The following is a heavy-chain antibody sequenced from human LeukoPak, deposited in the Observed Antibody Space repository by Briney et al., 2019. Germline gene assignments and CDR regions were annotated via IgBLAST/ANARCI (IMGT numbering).Heavy chain of an antibody. J-gene: IGHJ4*02. CDR3: ARDFQSHSSPIYYFDC. CDR1: GYTFTSYY. Sequence: ASVKVSCKASGYTFTSYYMHWVRQAPGQGLEWMGIINPSGGSTSYAQKFQGRVTMTRDTSTSTVYMELSSLRSEDTAVYYCARDFQSHSSPIYYFDCWGQGTLVTVSS. V-gene: IGHV1-46*01. CDR2: INPSGGST. D-gene: IGHD6-6*01.